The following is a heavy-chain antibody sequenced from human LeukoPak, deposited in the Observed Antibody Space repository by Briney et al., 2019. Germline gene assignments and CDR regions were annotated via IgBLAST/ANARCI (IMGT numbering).Heavy chain of an antibody. CDR3: AREATVVRGNTIDP. Sequence: GGSLRLSCAASGFTFSLYWMAWVRQAPGKGLEWVANIKQGGSEIHYVDSVKGRFTISRDNAKNSLYLQMNSLRAEDTAVYYCAREATVVRGNTIDPWGQGTLVTVSS. CDR1: GFTFSLYW. V-gene: IGHV3-7*01. CDR2: IKQGGSEI. D-gene: IGHD3-10*01. J-gene: IGHJ5*02.